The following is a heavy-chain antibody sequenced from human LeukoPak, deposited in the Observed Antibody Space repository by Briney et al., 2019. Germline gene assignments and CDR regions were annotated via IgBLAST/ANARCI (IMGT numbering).Heavy chain of an antibody. D-gene: IGHD1-1*01. CDR2: IRYNVLSK. CDR1: GFSFSTYG. Sequence: GCSVRLSCAASGFSFSTYGMHWVRQAPGKGLDWVAFIRYNVLSKYYADSVKGRFTISRDDSKNTLDLQMNSLRAEDTAVYYCAKGNDAPSTSWDYYYTDVWGKGTTVTVSS. J-gene: IGHJ6*03. CDR3: AKGNDAPSTSWDYYYTDV. V-gene: IGHV3-30*02.